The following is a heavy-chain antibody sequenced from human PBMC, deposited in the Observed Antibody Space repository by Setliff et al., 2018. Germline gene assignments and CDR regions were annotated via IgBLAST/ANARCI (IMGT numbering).Heavy chain of an antibody. J-gene: IGHJ6*03. V-gene: IGHV1-2*02. CDR2: INPNSGGT. D-gene: IGHD3-10*01. CDR1: GYTFTGYY. CDR3: ARRGQVTMVRGVTAPASYYYYYMDV. Sequence: ASVKVSCKASGYTFTGYYMHWVRQAPGQGLEWMGWINPNSGGTDYAQKFQGRVTMTRDTSISTAYMELSRLRSDDTAVYYCARRGQVTMVRGVTAPASYYYYYMDVWGKGTTVTVSS.